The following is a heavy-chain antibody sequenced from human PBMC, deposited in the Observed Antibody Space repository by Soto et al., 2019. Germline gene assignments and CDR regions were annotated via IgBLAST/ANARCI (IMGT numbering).Heavy chain of an antibody. CDR2: ISNDGSST. V-gene: IGHV3-74*01. CDR3: ARLPNKSPQN. CDR1: GFTFSSYW. J-gene: IGHJ1*01. Sequence: EVQLVESGGGLVQPGGSLRLSCVASGFTFSSYWMHWVRQAPGKGLVWVSSISNDGSSTSYADPVKGRFTISRDNAKNTLYLQRNRLRAEDTAVYYCARLPNKSPQNWGQGTLVIVSP.